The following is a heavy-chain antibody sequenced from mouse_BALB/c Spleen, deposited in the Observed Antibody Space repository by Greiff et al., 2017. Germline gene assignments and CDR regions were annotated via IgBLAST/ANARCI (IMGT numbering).Heavy chain of an antibody. CDR1: GYSFTGYF. CDR3: GRGDSAAMDY. V-gene: IGHV1-37*01. J-gene: IGHJ4*01. CDR2: INPYNGDT. Sequence: EVKLLESGPGLVKPGASVKISCKASGYSFTGYFMNWVQQSHGKSLEWIGRINPYNGDTFYNQKFKGKATLTVDKSTSTAHMELLSLTSEDSAVYYCGRGDSAAMDYWGQGTSVTVSA.